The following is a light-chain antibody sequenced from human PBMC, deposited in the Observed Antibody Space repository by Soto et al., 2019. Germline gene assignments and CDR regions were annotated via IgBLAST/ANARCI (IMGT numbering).Light chain of an antibody. J-gene: IGKJ3*01. V-gene: IGKV3-11*01. CDR2: DAS. CDR1: QSVSSY. CDR3: PQRWKWPPR. Sequence: IVLTQSPATLSLSPGERATLSCRASQSVSSYLAWYQQKPGQAPRLPIYDASNKATGIPTRFSSSGSGKDFTLTISCQEPDVFSVYYCPQRWKWPPRFRAGTKADIK.